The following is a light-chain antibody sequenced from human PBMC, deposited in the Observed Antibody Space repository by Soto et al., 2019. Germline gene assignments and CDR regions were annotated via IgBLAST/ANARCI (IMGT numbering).Light chain of an antibody. CDR1: SSDVGSHNL. V-gene: IGLV2-23*02. J-gene: IGLJ7*01. CDR2: EVS. Sequence: QSALTQPASVSGSPGQSITISCTGTSSDVGSHNLVSWYQQHPGQAPKLMIYEVSKRPLGVSARFSASKSGTTPSLTISGLQAEDEADYYCCSYGGSRAVFGGGTQLTVL. CDR3: CSYGGSRAV.